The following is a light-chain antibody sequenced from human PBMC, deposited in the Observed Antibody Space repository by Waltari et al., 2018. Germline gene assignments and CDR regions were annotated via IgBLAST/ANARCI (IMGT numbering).Light chain of an antibody. J-gene: IGKJ4*01. Sequence: EIVLTQSPAILSFSPGERATLSCRASQSVGTYLAWYQQRPGQSPRLLIYDASNRATGIPARFTGSWSETDFTLTISSLQPEDFAVYYCQQRRNWPLTFGGGTRVQI. CDR3: QQRRNWPLT. CDR2: DAS. V-gene: IGKV3-11*01. CDR1: QSVGTY.